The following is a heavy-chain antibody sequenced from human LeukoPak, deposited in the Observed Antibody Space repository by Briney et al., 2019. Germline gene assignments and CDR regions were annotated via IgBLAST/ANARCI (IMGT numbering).Heavy chain of an antibody. CDR1: GCTFSSYW. CDR2: IKQDGSEK. Sequence: GGSLRLSCAASGCTFSSYWRSWVRQAPGKGLEWVANIKQDGSEKYYVDSVKGRFTISRDNAKNSLYLQMNSLRAEDTAVYYCARDYLTETTVWFDPWGQGTLVTVSS. D-gene: IGHD1-7*01. J-gene: IGHJ5*02. V-gene: IGHV3-7*01. CDR3: ARDYLTETTVWFDP.